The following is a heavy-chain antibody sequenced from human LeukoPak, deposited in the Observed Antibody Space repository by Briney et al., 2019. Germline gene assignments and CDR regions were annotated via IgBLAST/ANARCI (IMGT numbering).Heavy chain of an antibody. D-gene: IGHD6-13*01. J-gene: IGHJ4*02. Sequence: ASVKVSCRASGYTLTSYGISWVRQAPGQGLEWMGWISAYNGNTNYAQKLQGRVTMTTDTSTSTAYMELRSLRSDDTAVYYCARYELYIAAAYSHFDYWGQGTLVTVSS. CDR2: ISAYNGNT. CDR3: ARYELYIAAAYSHFDY. CDR1: GYTLTSYG. V-gene: IGHV1-18*01.